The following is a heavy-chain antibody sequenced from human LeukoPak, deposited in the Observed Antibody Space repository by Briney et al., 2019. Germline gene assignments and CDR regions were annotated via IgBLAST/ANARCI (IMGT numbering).Heavy chain of an antibody. Sequence: SETLSLTYTVSAGSISSGGYCWSWIRQHPGKGLEWIGDIYYRGSTFYNPSLKSRVTISVDTSTNQFSLKLSSVTAAETAVYYCARGYGSGSYYPNWFDPWGQGTLVTVSS. J-gene: IGHJ5*02. CDR3: ARGYGSGSYYPNWFDP. V-gene: IGHV4-31*03. CDR2: IYYRGST. CDR1: AGSISSGGYC. D-gene: IGHD3-10*01.